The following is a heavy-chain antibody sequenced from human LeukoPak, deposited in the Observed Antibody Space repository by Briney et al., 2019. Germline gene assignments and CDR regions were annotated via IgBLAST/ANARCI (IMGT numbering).Heavy chain of an antibody. D-gene: IGHD3-10*01. J-gene: IGHJ4*02. CDR2: IYHSGST. Sequence: SEALSLTCAVSGYSISSGYYWGWIRQPPGKGLEWIGIIYHSGSTYYNPSLKSPVTISVDTSKNQFSLKPSSVSAGDTAVYYCAGSMVRGVIKLDYWGQGTLVTVSS. V-gene: IGHV4-38-2*01. CDR3: AGSMVRGVIKLDY. CDR1: GYSISSGYY.